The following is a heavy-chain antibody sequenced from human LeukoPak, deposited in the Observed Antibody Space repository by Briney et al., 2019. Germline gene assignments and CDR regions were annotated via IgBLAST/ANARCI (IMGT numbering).Heavy chain of an antibody. J-gene: IGHJ6*02. D-gene: IGHD5-24*01. V-gene: IGHV3-30*18. CDR1: GFTFSSYG. CDR2: ISYDGSNK. CDR3: AKDRAGRWLQIYYYYGMDV. Sequence: GRSLRFSCAASGFTFSSYGMHWVRQAPGKGLEWVAVISYDGSNKYYADSVKGRFTISRDNSKNTLYLQMNSLRAEDTAVYYCAKDRAGRWLQIYYYYGMDVWGQGTTVTVSS.